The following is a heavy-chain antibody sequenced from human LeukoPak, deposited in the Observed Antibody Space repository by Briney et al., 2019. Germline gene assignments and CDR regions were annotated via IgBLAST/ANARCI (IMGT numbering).Heavy chain of an antibody. CDR1: GFTVSSNY. J-gene: IGHJ4*02. CDR3: AKVRLYYSGGSSCYYHPFDY. CDR2: LYSGGNT. D-gene: IGHD2-15*01. Sequence: HPGGSLRLSCVVSGFTVSSNYMSWVRQAPGKGLEWVSVLYSGGNTYHADSVKGRFTISRDNSKNTLYLQMNSLRAEDTAVYYCAKVRLYYSGGSSCYYHPFDYWGQGTLVTVSS. V-gene: IGHV3-53*01.